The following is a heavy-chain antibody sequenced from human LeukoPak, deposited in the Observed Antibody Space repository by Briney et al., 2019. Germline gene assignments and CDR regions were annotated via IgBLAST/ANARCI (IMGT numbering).Heavy chain of an antibody. CDR3: AKDERYGSNGYPIDY. V-gene: IGHV1-2*02. CDR2: INPNSGDT. Sequence: ASVKVSCKPSGYTFTGYFIHWVRPAPGHGLEWMGWINPNSGDTNYAQKIQGRVTMTRGPSTSPACMELGRLRPDDPAVYFRAKDERYGSNGYPIDYWGQGTLVTVSS. CDR1: GYTFTGYF. D-gene: IGHD3-22*01. J-gene: IGHJ4*02.